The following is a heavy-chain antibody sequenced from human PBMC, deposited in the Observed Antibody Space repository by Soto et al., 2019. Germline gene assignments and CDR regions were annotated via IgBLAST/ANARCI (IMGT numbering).Heavy chain of an antibody. CDR1: GFALGNYW. CDR2: IKRDAREK. V-gene: IGHV3-7*01. J-gene: IGHJ4*01. D-gene: IGHD3-10*01. Sequence: EVQLVESGGDLVQPGGSLRLSCAASGFALGNYWMSWVRQAPGKGLEWLATIKRDAREKKYVDSVKGRFTMSRDNDNNSLYLQMDSLRAEDTAVYYCARASGYGSGSAVNHYIDYWGHGTLVTVSS. CDR3: ARASGYGSGSAVNHYIDY.